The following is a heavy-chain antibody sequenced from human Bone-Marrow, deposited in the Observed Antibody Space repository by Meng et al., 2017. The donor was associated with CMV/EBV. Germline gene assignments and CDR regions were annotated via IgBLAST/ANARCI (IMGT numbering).Heavy chain of an antibody. CDR3: ARVEINHSSSWYGDIINYFDY. CDR2: ISAYNGNT. J-gene: IGHJ4*02. Sequence: ASVKVSCKASGYTFTSYGISWVRQAPGQGLEWMGWISAYNGNTNYAQKLQGRVTMTTDTSTSTAYLELRGLRSDDTAVYYCARVEINHSSSWYGDIINYFDYWGQGTLVTVSS. D-gene: IGHD6-13*01. CDR1: GYTFTSYG. V-gene: IGHV1-18*01.